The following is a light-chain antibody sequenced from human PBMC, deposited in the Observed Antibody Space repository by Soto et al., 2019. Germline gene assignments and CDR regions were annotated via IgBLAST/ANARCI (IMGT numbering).Light chain of an antibody. CDR3: AAWDDSLSVGV. Sequence: QSVLTQPPSASGTPGQRVTISCSGSSSNIGSNYVYWYQQLPGTAPKLLIYRNNQRPSGVPDRFSGSKSGTSASLAISGLRSEDVADYYCAAWDDSLSVGVFGGGTQLTVL. CDR1: SSNIGSNY. V-gene: IGLV1-47*01. CDR2: RNN. J-gene: IGLJ2*01.